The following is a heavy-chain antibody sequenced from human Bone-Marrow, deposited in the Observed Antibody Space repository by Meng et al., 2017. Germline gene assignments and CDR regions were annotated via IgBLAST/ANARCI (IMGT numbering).Heavy chain of an antibody. Sequence: SVKVSCKASGYTFSSYAISWVRQAPGQGLEWMGGINPIFGTANYAQKFQGRVTITTDESTSTAYMELSSLRSEDTAVYYCARNTAMVSHYYYGMDVWGQGTTVTVSS. CDR3: ARNTAMVSHYYYGMDV. CDR1: GYTFSSYA. CDR2: INPIFGTA. J-gene: IGHJ6*02. V-gene: IGHV1-69*05. D-gene: IGHD5-18*01.